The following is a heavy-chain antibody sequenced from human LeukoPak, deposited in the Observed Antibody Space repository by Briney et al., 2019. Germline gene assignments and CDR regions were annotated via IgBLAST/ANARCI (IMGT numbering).Heavy chain of an antibody. CDR3: ARDIRSYYDSGGYYEGGLTG. D-gene: IGHD3-22*01. CDR2: INPNSGGT. CDR1: GYTFTGYY. J-gene: IGHJ4*02. Sequence: ASVKVSCKASGYTFTGYYMHWVRQAPGQGLEWMGWINPNSGGTNYAQKFQGRVTMTRDTSISTAYMELSRLRSDDTAVYYCARDIRSYYDSGGYYEGGLTGWGQGTLVTVSS. V-gene: IGHV1-2*02.